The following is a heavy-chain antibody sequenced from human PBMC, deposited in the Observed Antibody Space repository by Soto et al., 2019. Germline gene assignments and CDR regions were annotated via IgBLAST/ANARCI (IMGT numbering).Heavy chain of an antibody. Sequence: EVQLLESGGGLVQPGGSLRLSCEASGFTFSSYAMSWVRQAPGKGLEWVSAISGSGGRTYYADSVKGRSTTSRDNSKNTLYLQISSLRAADTPAYYCANSPSTVFAPAAAFALWGQGTMVTFSS. D-gene: IGHD4-17*01. V-gene: IGHV3-23*01. CDR1: GFTFSSYA. CDR3: ANSPSTVFAPAAAFAL. J-gene: IGHJ3*01. CDR2: ISGSGGRT.